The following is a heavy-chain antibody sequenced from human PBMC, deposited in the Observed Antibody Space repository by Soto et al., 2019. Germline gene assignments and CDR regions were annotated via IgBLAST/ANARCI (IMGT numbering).Heavy chain of an antibody. D-gene: IGHD3-10*01. J-gene: IGHJ5*02. CDR3: ARALWFGELRWNWFDP. Sequence: PGGSVRLSCAESGVNVSGNYMCWVRQAPGKGLEWVSVIYSGGSTYYADSVKGRFTISRDNSKNTMYLQMNSLRAEDTAVYYCARALWFGELRWNWFDPWGQGTLVTVSS. CDR2: IYSGGST. V-gene: IGHV3-66*01. CDR1: GVNVSGNY.